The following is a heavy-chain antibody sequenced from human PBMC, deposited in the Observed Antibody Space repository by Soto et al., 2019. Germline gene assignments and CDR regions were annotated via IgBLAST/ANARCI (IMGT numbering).Heavy chain of an antibody. V-gene: IGHV3-23*01. CDR2: ISGSGGNT. J-gene: IGHJ4*02. CDR1: GFAFTSYA. CDR3: ATTFPRPYYSAGSDFSDGFDF. D-gene: IGHD2-21*01. Sequence: GGSLRLSCAASGFAFTSYAMSWVRLAPGKGLQWVSSISGSGGNTYYADSVKGRFTISRDNSKNTLYLQMSSLRAEDMAVYYCATTFPRPYYSAGSDFSDGFDFWGQGTLVTVSS.